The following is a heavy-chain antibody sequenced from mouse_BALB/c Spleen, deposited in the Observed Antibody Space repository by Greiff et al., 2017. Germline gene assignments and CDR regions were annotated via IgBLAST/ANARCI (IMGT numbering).Heavy chain of an antibody. D-gene: IGHD1-1*01. V-gene: IGHV1S81*02. CDR3: TRNYYGSSPFAY. CDR1: GYTFTSYY. Sequence: QVQLQQSGADLVKPGASVKLSCKASGYTFTSYYMYWVKQRPGQGLEWIGEINPSNGGTNFNEKFKSKATLTVDKSSSTAYMQLSSLTSEDSAVYYCTRNYYGSSPFAYWGQGTLVTVSA. CDR2: INPSNGGT. J-gene: IGHJ3*01.